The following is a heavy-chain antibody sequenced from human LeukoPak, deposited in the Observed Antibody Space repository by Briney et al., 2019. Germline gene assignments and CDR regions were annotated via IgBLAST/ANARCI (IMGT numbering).Heavy chain of an antibody. D-gene: IGHD6-19*01. J-gene: IGHJ5*02. CDR2: IYYTGST. CDR1: GGSITSSSYY. V-gene: IGHV4-39*07. Sequence: PSETLPLTCTVSGGSITSSSYYWGWIRQPPGKGPEWIGSIYYTGSTNYNPSLKSRVTISLDTSKNQFSLKLTSVTAADTAVYYCASVRGYSSGWYASGFDPWGQGTLVTVSS. CDR3: ASVRGYSSGWYASGFDP.